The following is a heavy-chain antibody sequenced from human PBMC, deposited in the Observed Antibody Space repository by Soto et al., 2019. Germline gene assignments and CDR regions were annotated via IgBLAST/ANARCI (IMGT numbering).Heavy chain of an antibody. Sequence: TGGSLRLSCAASGFTFSSYAMSWVRQAPGKGLEWVSAISGSGGSTYYADSVKGRFTISRDNSKNTLYLQMNSLRAEDTAVYYCAKDPDPQEIAVAGPGPYYFDYWGQGTLVTVSS. V-gene: IGHV3-23*01. D-gene: IGHD6-19*01. CDR3: AKDPDPQEIAVAGPGPYYFDY. J-gene: IGHJ4*02. CDR2: ISGSGGST. CDR1: GFTFSSYA.